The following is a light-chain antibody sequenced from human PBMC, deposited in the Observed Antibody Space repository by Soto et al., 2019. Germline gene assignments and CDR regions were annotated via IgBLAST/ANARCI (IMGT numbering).Light chain of an antibody. CDR1: QSISSW. Sequence: DIQMTQSPSTLSASVGDRVTITCRASQSISSWLAWYQQKPGKAPKLLIYDASCLESGVPSRFSGSGSGTEFTLTISSLQPDDFANYYCQQYNSYSTFGQGTKVEIK. CDR2: DAS. V-gene: IGKV1-5*01. CDR3: QQYNSYST. J-gene: IGKJ1*01.